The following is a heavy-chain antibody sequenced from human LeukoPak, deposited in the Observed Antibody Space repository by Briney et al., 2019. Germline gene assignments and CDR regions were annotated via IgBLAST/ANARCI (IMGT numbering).Heavy chain of an antibody. J-gene: IGHJ4*02. Sequence: GGPLRLSCAASGFTVSSNYMSWVRQAPGKGLEWVSVIYSGGSTYYADSVKGRFTISRDNSKNTLYLQMNSLRAEDTAVYYCARDNYYDRADYWGQGTLVTVSS. CDR2: IYSGGST. D-gene: IGHD3-22*01. CDR1: GFTVSSNY. V-gene: IGHV3-66*01. CDR3: ARDNYYDRADY.